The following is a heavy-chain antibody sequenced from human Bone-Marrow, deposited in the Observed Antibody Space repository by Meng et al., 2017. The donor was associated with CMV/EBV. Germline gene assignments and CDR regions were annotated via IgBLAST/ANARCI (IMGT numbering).Heavy chain of an antibody. V-gene: IGHV1-8*01. CDR2: MNPNSGNA. J-gene: IGHJ6*02. CDR1: GYTFTSYD. D-gene: IGHD3-3*01. Sequence: ASVKVSCKASGYTFTSYDINWVRQASGQGLEWSGWMNPNSGNAGYAQKFQGRVTMTRDTSISTAYMELTSLRSEDTAVYYCARESDFWSGSVGYYYGMDVWGQGTTVTVSS. CDR3: ARESDFWSGSVGYYYGMDV.